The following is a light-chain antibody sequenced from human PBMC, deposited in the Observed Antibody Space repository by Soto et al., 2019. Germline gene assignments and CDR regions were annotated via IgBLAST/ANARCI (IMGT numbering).Light chain of an antibody. CDR3: QQYDSHST. J-gene: IGKJ1*01. CDR1: QSINIW. V-gene: IGKV1-5*03. Sequence: DIQITQSPSTLSASVGDRVTITCRASQSINIWFAWYQQKPGKAPNLLIYRASTLKSGVPSRFSGSGSGTEFTLTISSLQPDDFATYYCQQYDSHSTFGQGTKVEIK. CDR2: RAS.